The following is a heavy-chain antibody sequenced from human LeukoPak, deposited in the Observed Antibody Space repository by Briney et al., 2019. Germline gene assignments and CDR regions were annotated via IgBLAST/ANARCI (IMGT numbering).Heavy chain of an antibody. CDR3: ARRRYYGSGSYPHAFDI. CDR2: INHSGST. J-gene: IGHJ3*02. D-gene: IGHD3-10*01. V-gene: IGHV4-34*01. CDR1: GFTFSSYS. Sequence: GSLRLSCAASGFTFSSYSMNWVRQPPGKGLEWIGEINHSGSTNYNPSLKSRVTISVDTSKNQFSLKLSSVTAADTAVYYCARRRYYGSGSYPHAFDIWGQGTMVTVSS.